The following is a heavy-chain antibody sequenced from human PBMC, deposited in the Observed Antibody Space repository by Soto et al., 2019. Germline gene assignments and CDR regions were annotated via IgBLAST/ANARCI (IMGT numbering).Heavy chain of an antibody. D-gene: IGHD2-21*02. CDR2: INHTGGT. V-gene: IGHV4-34*10. CDR1: GGSVNGYY. CDR3: ARVTATPGYNWFDP. Sequence: SEILSLTCAVYGGSVNGYYWNWIRQPPGKGLEWIGEINHTGGTHYNPSLKSRVTMPVDTSKNQFSLKLSSVTAADTAVYYCARVTATPGYNWFDPWGQGTLVTVSS. J-gene: IGHJ5*02.